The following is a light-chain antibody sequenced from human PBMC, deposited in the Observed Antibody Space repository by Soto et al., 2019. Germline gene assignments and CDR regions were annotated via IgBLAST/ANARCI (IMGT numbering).Light chain of an antibody. V-gene: IGLV2-23*02. CDR3: CSYAGSSTYV. CDR2: DVS. CDR1: SSDVGGYNY. Sequence: QSALTQPASVSGSPGQSITISCTGTSSDVGGYNYVSWYQQHPGNAPKLMIYDVSNRPSGVSNRFSGSKSGNTASLTISGLQAEDEADYYCCSYAGSSTYVFGTGTKVTVL. J-gene: IGLJ1*01.